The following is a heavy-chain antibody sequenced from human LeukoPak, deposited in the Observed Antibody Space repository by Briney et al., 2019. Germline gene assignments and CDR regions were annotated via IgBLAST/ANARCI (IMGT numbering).Heavy chain of an antibody. CDR2: INPDGSYT. D-gene: IGHD1-26*01. V-gene: IGHV3-74*01. Sequence: PGGSLRLSCAASGFTLSNYWMSWVRQAPGKGLVWVSRINPDGSYTAYADSVKGRFTISRDNAKNALYLQMNTLGAEDTAVYYCASLTVGATGRCWGQGILVTVSS. CDR1: GFTLSNYW. J-gene: IGHJ4*02. CDR3: ASLTVGATGRC.